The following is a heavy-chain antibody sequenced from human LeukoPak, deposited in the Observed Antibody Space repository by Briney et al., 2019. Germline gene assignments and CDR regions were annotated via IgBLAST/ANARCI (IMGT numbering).Heavy chain of an antibody. V-gene: IGHV3-43*02. D-gene: IGHD2-15*01. CDR1: GFTLEDYA. CDR2: INEDGRST. J-gene: IGHJ6*03. Sequence: GGSLRLSCAASGFTLEDYAMHWVRQAPGKGLEWGSLINEDGRSTYYAGSVKGRFTISRDNSKISLYLQMNSLRTEDTALYYCAKDIRWRVYYMDVWGKGTTVTVSS. CDR3: AKDIRWRVYYMDV.